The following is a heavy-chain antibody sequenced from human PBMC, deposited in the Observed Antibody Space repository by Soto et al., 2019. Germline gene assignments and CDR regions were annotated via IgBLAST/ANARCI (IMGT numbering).Heavy chain of an antibody. D-gene: IGHD7-27*01. J-gene: IGHJ3*02. Sequence: QVQLVESGGGVVQPGRSLRLSCAASGFTFSNYGMHWVRQAPGKGLEWVALISYAGSNKYYADSVKGRFTISRDNSKNTLYLQMNSLRAEDTAVYHCAKDLGHGGRGAFDIWGQGTMVTVSS. V-gene: IGHV3-30*18. CDR2: ISYAGSNK. CDR1: GFTFSNYG. CDR3: AKDLGHGGRGAFDI.